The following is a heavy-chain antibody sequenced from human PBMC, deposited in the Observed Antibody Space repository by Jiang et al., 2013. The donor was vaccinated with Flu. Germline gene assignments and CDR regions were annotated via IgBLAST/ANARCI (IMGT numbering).Heavy chain of an antibody. CDR3: ATLRGSSDDTYLMDS. Sequence: SYYRMHWVRQAPGKGLEWLASYGHDGVISIMQTPXGAEFTISRDNSRNTVYLQMSSLSAEDTSVYYCATLRGSSDDTYLMDSWGQGTLVTVTS. V-gene: IGHV3-30*02. CDR2: YGHDGVI. J-gene: IGHJ4*02. CDR1: SYYR. D-gene: IGHD2-2*01.